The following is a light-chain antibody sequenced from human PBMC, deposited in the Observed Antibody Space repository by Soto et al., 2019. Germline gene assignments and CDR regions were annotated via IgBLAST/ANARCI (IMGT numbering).Light chain of an antibody. CDR1: SSDGDDYKD. CDR2: EVT. V-gene: IGLV2-14*01. Sequence: QSALTQPASVSGSPGQSITISCTGISSDGDDYKDVSWYQQHPGKAPKLMIYEVTYRPSGVSTRVSGSKSANTASLTISGLQAEEESEYYCSSYTSTSTVFGTGTKLTVL. CDR3: SSYTSTSTV. J-gene: IGLJ1*01.